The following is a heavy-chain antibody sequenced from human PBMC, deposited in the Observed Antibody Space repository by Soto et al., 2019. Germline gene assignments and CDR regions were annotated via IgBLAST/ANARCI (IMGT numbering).Heavy chain of an antibody. CDR3: AKDPSSMIVVVMGPVAGAFDI. CDR2: ISGSGGST. J-gene: IGHJ3*02. V-gene: IGHV3-23*01. Sequence: EVQLLESGGGLVQPGGSLRLSCAASGFTFSSYAMSWVRQAPGKGLEWVSAISGSGGSTYYADSVKGRFTISRDNSKNTMYLPMNSPRAEDTAVYDCAKDPSSMIVVVMGPVAGAFDIWGQGNMVTVSS. D-gene: IGHD3-22*01. CDR1: GFTFSSYA.